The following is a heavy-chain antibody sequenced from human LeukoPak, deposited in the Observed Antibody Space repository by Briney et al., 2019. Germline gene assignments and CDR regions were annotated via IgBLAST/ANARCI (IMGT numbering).Heavy chain of an antibody. Sequence: ASVKVSCKASGYTFTGYYMHWVRQAPGQGLEWMGWINPNSGGTNYAQKFQGWVTMTRDTSISTAYMELSRLRSDDTAVYYCARDYGSSPYYYHGMDVWGQGTTVTVSS. CDR1: GYTFTGYY. CDR3: ARDYGSSPYYYHGMDV. J-gene: IGHJ6*02. CDR2: INPNSGGT. D-gene: IGHD1-26*01. V-gene: IGHV1-2*04.